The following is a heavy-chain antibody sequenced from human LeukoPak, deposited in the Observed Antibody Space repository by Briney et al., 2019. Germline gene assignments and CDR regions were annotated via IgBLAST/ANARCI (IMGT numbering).Heavy chain of an antibody. Sequence: ASVKVSCKASGGTFSSYAISWVRQAPGQGLEWMGWINPNSGGTNYAQKFQGRVTMTRDTSISTAYMELSRLRSDDTAVYYCARGVYDSSGCYPTLVDYWGQGTLVTVSS. D-gene: IGHD3-22*01. V-gene: IGHV1-2*02. CDR1: GGTFSSYA. J-gene: IGHJ4*02. CDR3: ARGVYDSSGCYPTLVDY. CDR2: INPNSGGT.